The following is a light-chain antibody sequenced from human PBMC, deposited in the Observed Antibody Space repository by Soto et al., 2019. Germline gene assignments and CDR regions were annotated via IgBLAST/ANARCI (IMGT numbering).Light chain of an antibody. CDR1: RDIRSD. V-gene: IGKV1-6*01. J-gene: IGKJ4*01. CDR2: AAS. Sequence: AIQMTQFPSSLSASVGERVTITCRASRDIRSDLGGYQQRPGKATHLLIYAASSFQSGVPSMFSGSGSGTDFTLTISSLQPEDFATYYCLRDYNYPLTVGGGTKVDSK. CDR3: LRDYNYPLT.